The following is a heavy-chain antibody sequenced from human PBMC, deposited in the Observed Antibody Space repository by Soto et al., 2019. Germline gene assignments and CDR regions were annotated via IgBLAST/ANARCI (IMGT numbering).Heavy chain of an antibody. CDR2: IDPSDSQT. V-gene: IGHV5-10-1*01. D-gene: IGHD3-22*01. CDR1: GYSFAGYW. Sequence: GESLKISCRGSGYSFAGYWITWVRQKPGKGLEWMGRIDPSDSQTYYSPSFRGHVTISVTKSITTVFLQWSSLRASDTAMYYCARQIYDSDTGPNFQYYFDSWGQGTPVTVSS. CDR3: ARQIYDSDTGPNFQYYFDS. J-gene: IGHJ4*02.